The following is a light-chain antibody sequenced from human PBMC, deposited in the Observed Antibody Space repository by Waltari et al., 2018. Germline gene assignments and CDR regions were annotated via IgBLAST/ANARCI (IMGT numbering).Light chain of an antibody. CDR3: AAWDDSLSVV. V-gene: IGLV1-47*01. CDR1: IPNIGRNN. Sequence: QSVLTQPPSASGTPGQRVTIPCSSSIPNIGRNNVYWYQQLPGTAPKLPIYRNNQRPSGVPDRFSGSKSGTSASLAISGLRSEDEADYYCAAWDDSLSVVFGGGTKLTVL. CDR2: RNN. J-gene: IGLJ2*01.